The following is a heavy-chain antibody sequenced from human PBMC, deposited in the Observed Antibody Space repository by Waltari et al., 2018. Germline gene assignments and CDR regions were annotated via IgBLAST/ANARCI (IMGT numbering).Heavy chain of an antibody. CDR2: IWYDGTSK. CDR3: AKGISSIPDY. V-gene: IGHV3-33*06. CDR1: GLIFSNYD. J-gene: IGHJ4*02. D-gene: IGHD3-3*02. Sequence: QVHLVESGGGVVQPGRSLRVSCVASGLIFSNYDMYWVRQAPGKGLEWVALIWYDGTSKYYADSVQGRFTISRDSSKNTLYLQMNSLRAEDTAVYYCAKGISSIPDYWGQGTLVTVSS.